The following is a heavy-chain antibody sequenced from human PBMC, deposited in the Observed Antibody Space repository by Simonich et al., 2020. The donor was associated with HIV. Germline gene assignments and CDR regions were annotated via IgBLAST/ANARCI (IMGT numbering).Heavy chain of an antibody. CDR2: ISVNRGSI. CDR1: GFTFDDCA. CDR3: AKDRSSAMVTYFDY. D-gene: IGHD5-18*01. Sequence: EVQLVESGGGLVPPGRSLSLSCAASGFTFDDCAMHWVRQAPGKGLEWVSGISVNRGSIGYADAVKSRVTIARDNAKNTLYLQMNSLRAEDTALYYCAKDRSSAMVTYFDYWGQGTLVTVSS. V-gene: IGHV3-9*01. J-gene: IGHJ4*02.